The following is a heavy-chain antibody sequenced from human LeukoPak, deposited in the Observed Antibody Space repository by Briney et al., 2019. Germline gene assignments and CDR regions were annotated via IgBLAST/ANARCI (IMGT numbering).Heavy chain of an antibody. J-gene: IGHJ4*02. V-gene: IGHV5-51*01. CDR3: ARHGGSLVGPAKFDY. CDR2: IYPGDSDT. D-gene: IGHD1-26*01. CDR1: GYSFTNYW. Sequence: GESLKISCKGSGYSFTNYWIGWVRQMPGKGLEWMGIIYPGDSDTRYSPSFQGQVTISADKSISTAYLQWSSLKASDTAMYYCARHGGSLVGPAKFDYWGQGTLVTVSS.